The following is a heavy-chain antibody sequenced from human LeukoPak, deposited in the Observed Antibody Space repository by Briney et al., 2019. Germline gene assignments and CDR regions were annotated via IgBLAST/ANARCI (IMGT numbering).Heavy chain of an antibody. CDR3: AKDTRMGDY. V-gene: IGHV3-9*01. CDR2: FSWNSGSI. CDR1: GFTFDDYA. Sequence: PGGSLRLSCAASGFTFDDYAMHWVRQAPGKGLEWVSGFSWNSGSIGYADSVKGRFSISRDNAKNSLYLQMNSLRAEDTALYYCAKDTRMGDYWGQGTLVTVSS. J-gene: IGHJ4*02.